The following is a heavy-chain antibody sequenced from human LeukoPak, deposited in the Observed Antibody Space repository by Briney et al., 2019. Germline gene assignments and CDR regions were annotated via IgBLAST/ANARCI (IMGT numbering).Heavy chain of an antibody. V-gene: IGHV4-4*07. D-gene: IGHD6-13*01. J-gene: IGHJ5*02. CDR3: ARGMAAAGTLGSWFDP. CDR1: GGSISSYY. CDR2: IYTSGST. Sequence: SETLSLTCTVSGGSISSYYWSWIRQPAGKGLEWIGRIYTSGSTNYNPPLKSRVTMSVDTSKNQFSLKLSSVTAADTAVYYCARGMAAAGTLGSWFDPWGQGTLVTVSS.